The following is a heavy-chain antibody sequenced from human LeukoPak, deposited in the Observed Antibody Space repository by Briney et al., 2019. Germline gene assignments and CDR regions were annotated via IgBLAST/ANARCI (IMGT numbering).Heavy chain of an antibody. CDR2: ISSSSSYI. V-gene: IGHV3-21*01. Sequence: GGSLRLSCAASGFTFSSYSMNWVRQAPGKGLEWVSSISSSSSYIYYADSVKGRFTISRDNAKNSLYLQKNSLRAEDTAVYYCARDQRSTQDSSGWLWGQGTLVTVSS. D-gene: IGHD6-19*01. CDR3: ARDQRSTQDSSGWL. J-gene: IGHJ4*02. CDR1: GFTFSSYS.